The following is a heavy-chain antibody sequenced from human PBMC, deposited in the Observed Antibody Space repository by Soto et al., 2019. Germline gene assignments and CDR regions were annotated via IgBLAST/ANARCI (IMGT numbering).Heavy chain of an antibody. V-gene: IGHV4-34*01. CDR3: ARESHDILAGPPWVWYFDL. D-gene: IGHD3-9*01. CDR2: INDRGSI. CDR1: GGSFSGYY. J-gene: IGHJ2*01. Sequence: QVQLQQWGAGPLRPLETLSLTCGVSGGSFSGYYWAWIRQSPGKGLEWIGEINDRGSINYNPSLKIRVSISVDTSKNHYPLTRRSVTAADTAVYYCARESHDILAGPPWVWYFDLWGRGTLVTVSS.